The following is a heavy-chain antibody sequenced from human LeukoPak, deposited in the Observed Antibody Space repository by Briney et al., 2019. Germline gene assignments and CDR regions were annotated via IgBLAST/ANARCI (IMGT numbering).Heavy chain of an antibody. CDR2: INHSGST. CDR3: ARVPYYYGSGSYQSFDY. J-gene: IGHJ4*02. CDR1: GGSISSYY. D-gene: IGHD3-10*01. Sequence: PSETLSLTCTVSGGSISSYYWSWIRQPPGKGLEWIGEINHSGSTNYNPFLKSRVTISVDTSKNQFSLKLSSVTAADTAVYYCARVPYYYGSGSYQSFDYWGQGTLVTVSS. V-gene: IGHV4-34*01.